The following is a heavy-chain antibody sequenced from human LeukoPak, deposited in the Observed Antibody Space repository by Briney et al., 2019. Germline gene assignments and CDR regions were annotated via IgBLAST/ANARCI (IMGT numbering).Heavy chain of an antibody. J-gene: IGHJ4*02. CDR3: ARQPLFRTSSCDY. CDR1: GYSFNTHW. CDR2: IYPGDSDI. V-gene: IGHV5-51*01. D-gene: IGHD6-6*01. Sequence: GESLKISCKGSGYSFNTHWIGWVRQVPGKGLEWMGIIYPGDSDIRYSPSSEGQVTISADKSIGTAYLQWSSLKASDSAMYYCARQPLFRTSSCDYWGQGTLVTVSS.